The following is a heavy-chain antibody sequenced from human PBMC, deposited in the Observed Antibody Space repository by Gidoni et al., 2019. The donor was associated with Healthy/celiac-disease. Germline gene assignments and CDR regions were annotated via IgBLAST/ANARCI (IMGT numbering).Heavy chain of an antibody. J-gene: IGHJ4*02. CDR2: IDPSDSDT. CDR1: GYSLTSCW. V-gene: IGHV5-10-1*03. CDR3: ARSVGGYSYGLFDY. D-gene: IGHD5-18*01. Sequence: EVQLVQSGAAVRKPGESLGISCKGSGYSLTSCWIRGVRQMPGKGREWMGRIDPSDSDTNSSPSFQGNVTISADKSISTAYLQWSSLKASGTAMYYCARSVGGYSYGLFDYWGQGTLVTVSS.